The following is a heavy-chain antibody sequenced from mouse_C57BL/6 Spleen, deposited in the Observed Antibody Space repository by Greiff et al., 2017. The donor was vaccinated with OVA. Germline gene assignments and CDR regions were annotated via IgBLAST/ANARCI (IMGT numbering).Heavy chain of an antibody. V-gene: IGHV1-55*01. J-gene: IGHJ4*01. CDR3: ARSVYYGNTYAMDY. D-gene: IGHD2-1*01. Sequence: QVQLQQPGAELVKPGASVKMSCKASGYTFTSYWITWVKQRPGQGLEWIGDIYPGSGSTNYNEKFKGKATLTVDTSSSTAYMQLSSLTSEDSAVYYCARSVYYGNTYAMDYWGQGTSVTVSS. CDR1: GYTFTSYW. CDR2: IYPGSGST.